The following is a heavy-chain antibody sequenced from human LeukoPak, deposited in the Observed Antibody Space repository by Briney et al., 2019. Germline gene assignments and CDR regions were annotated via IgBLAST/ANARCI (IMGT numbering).Heavy chain of an antibody. V-gene: IGHV6-1*01. CDR1: GDSVSSNSSA. CDR3: ARTGGWLDN. CDR2: TYYRSKWHN. Sequence: SQTLSLTCAISGDSVSSNSSAWNWIRQSPSRGLEWLGRTYYRSKWHNDYAVAVKSRITIKPDTSKNQFSLQLTSVTPEDEAVYYCARTGGWLDNWGQGTLVTVSS. D-gene: IGHD2-15*01. J-gene: IGHJ5*02.